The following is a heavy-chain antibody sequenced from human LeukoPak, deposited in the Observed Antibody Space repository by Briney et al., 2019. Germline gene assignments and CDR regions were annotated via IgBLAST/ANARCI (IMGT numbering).Heavy chain of an antibody. CDR2: ISGYNGNT. V-gene: IGHV1-18*01. D-gene: IGHD3-22*01. CDR3: ASLKNYYNSSGYLVTDAFDI. J-gene: IGHJ3*02. Sequence: ASVKVSCRASGYSFTSNVISWVRQAPGQGLEWMGWISGYNGNTNYAQKLQGRVTMTTDTSTSTAYMELRSLKSDDTAVYYCASLKNYYNSSGYLVTDAFDIWGQGTMVTVSS. CDR1: GYSFTSNV.